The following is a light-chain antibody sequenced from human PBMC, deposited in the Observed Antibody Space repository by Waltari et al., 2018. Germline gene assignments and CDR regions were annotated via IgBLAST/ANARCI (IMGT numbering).Light chain of an antibody. CDR3: QQYNGDPIT. Sequence: DIQLTQSPSTLSASLGDRVTITCRANESVTTWLAWYRQKPQKAPELLIYKASILEDGVPSRFSGSGSGTEFTLTISSLQPDDLATFYCQQYNGDPITFGQGTRVEIK. CDR2: KAS. CDR1: ESVTTW. J-gene: IGKJ5*01. V-gene: IGKV1-5*03.